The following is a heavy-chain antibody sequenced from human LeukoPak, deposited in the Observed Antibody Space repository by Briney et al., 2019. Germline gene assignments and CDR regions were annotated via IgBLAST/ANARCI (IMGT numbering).Heavy chain of an antibody. D-gene: IGHD2-15*01. CDR3: VRDLWGAGGTQY. CDR2: LYYSRDT. CDR1: GGSLGVYY. V-gene: IGHV4-59*01. Sequence: SETLSLTCTVSGGSLGVYYWSWIRQPPGKGLEWIGYLYYSRDTNYSPSLKSRVTISADTSKTQGYLKLRSVTAADTAVYYCVRDLWGAGGTQYGGEGILVTVSS. J-gene: IGHJ4*02.